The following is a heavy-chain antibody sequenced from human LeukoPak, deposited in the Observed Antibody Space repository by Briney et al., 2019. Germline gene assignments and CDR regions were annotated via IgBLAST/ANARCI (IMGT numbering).Heavy chain of an antibody. CDR2: INPNSGGT. V-gene: IGHV1-2*02. CDR1: GYTFTGYY. Sequence: ASVKVSCKASGYTFTGYYMHWVRQAPGQGLEWMGWINPNSGGTNFAQKFQGRVTMTRDTSISTAYMELSRLRSDDTAVYYCSRGEFNGPDFDFWGQGTLVTVSS. CDR3: SRGEFNGPDFDF. J-gene: IGHJ4*02. D-gene: IGHD3-10*01.